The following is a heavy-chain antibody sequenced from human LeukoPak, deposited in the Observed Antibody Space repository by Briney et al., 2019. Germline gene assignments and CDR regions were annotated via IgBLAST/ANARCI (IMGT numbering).Heavy chain of an antibody. V-gene: IGHV4-59*01. CDR3: ARTEESGYSYGYFGYYYYMDV. J-gene: IGHJ6*03. CDR2: IYYSGST. D-gene: IGHD5-18*01. Sequence: SETLSLTCTVSGGSISSYYWSWIRQPPGKGLEYIGYIYYSGSTNYNPSLKSRVTISVDTSKNQFSLRLSSVTAADTAVYYCARTEESGYSYGYFGYYYYMDVWGKGTTVTVSS. CDR1: GGSISSYY.